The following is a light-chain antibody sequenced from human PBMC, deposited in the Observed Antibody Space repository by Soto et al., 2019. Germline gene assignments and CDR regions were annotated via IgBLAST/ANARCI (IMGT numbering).Light chain of an antibody. CDR1: SSDVGGYNY. J-gene: IGLJ2*01. V-gene: IGLV2-8*01. Sequence: QSVLTQPPSASGSPGQSVTISCTGTSSDVGGYNYVSWYQQHPGKAPKLMIYEVSKRPSGVPDRFSGSKSANTAYLTISGVQPEDEADYHCSSYTTIKTVVFGGGTKLTVL. CDR2: EVS. CDR3: SSYTTIKTVV.